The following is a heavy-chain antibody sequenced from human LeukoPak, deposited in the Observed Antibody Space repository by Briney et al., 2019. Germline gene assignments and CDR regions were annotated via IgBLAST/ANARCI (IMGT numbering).Heavy chain of an antibody. V-gene: IGHV4-59*12. CDR2: MYYSGST. D-gene: IGHD3-22*01. CDR1: GGSISSYY. CDR3: AGERITMIVVATGAFDI. Sequence: KPSETLSLTCTVSGGSISSYYWCWIRQRPGQGLEWMGYMYYSGSTNYHPPLKSRVTISVDTSKNQFSLRLSSVTAADTAVYYCAGERITMIVVATGAFDIRGQGTMVTVSS. J-gene: IGHJ3*02.